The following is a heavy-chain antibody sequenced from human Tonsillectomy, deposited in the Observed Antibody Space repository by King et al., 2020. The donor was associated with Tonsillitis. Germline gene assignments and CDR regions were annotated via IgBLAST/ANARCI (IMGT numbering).Heavy chain of an antibody. J-gene: IGHJ4*02. CDR3: ARDRYAPGVLAF. D-gene: IGHD2-2*01. V-gene: IGHV3-33*08. CDR1: GFTFSNYD. CDR2: IWYDGSNK. Sequence: VQLVESGGGVDQPGRSLRLSCAASGFTFSNYDIHWVRQAPGQGLEWVGVIWYDGSNKYYADSVKGRFTISRDNSKNTLYLQMNSLRAEDTAVYSCARDRYAPGVLAFWRQGTLVTVPS.